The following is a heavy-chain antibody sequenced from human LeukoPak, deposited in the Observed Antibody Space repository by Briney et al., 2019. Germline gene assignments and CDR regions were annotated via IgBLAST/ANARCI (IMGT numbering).Heavy chain of an antibody. D-gene: IGHD3-22*01. Sequence: SETLSLTCTVSGGAISNYYWSWIRQPPGKGLEWIGKINHSGSTNNNPSLKSRVTISVDTSKNQFSLKLSSATAADTAVYYCARGFPSNYYDSSGYGYYFDSWGQGTLVTVSS. V-gene: IGHV4-34*01. CDR3: ARGFPSNYYDSSGYGYYFDS. J-gene: IGHJ4*02. CDR1: GGAISNYY. CDR2: INHSGST.